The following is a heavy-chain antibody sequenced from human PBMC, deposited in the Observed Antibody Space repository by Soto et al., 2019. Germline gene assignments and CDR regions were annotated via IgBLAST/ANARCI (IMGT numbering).Heavy chain of an antibody. D-gene: IGHD3-10*01. J-gene: IGHJ3*02. CDR3: ARDWDPIWFGDGYRPGDAFDI. V-gene: IGHV3-33*01. Sequence: QVQLVESGGGVVQPGRSLRLSCAASGFTFSSYGMHWVRQAPGKGLEWVAVIWYDGSNKYYADSVKGRFTISRDNSKNTLYLQMNSLRAEDTAVYYCARDWDPIWFGDGYRPGDAFDIWGQGKMVTVSS. CDR1: GFTFSSYG. CDR2: IWYDGSNK.